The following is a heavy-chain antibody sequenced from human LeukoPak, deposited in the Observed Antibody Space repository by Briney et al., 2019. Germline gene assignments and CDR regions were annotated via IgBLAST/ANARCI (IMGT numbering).Heavy chain of an antibody. CDR3: ARDGGFSSGYYIDY. CDR1: GFTFSSYS. D-gene: IGHD3-22*01. Sequence: PGGSLRLSCVASGFTFSSYSMNWVRQAPGKGLEWVSYISGSSTYIYYVDSLKGRFTISRDNSKNTLYLQMNSLRAEDTAVYYCARDGGFSSGYYIDYWGQGTLVTVSS. V-gene: IGHV3-21*01. J-gene: IGHJ4*02. CDR2: ISGSSTYI.